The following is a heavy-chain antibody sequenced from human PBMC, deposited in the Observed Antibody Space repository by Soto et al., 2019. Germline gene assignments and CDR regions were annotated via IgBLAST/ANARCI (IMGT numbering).Heavy chain of an antibody. J-gene: IGHJ4*02. CDR3: ARASSRDYRGNSGVSD. D-gene: IGHD4-17*01. CDR2: IYYSGST. Sequence: SETLSLTCTVSGGSISSGDYYWSWIRQPPGKGLEWIGYIYYSGSTYYNPSLKSRVTISVDTSKNQFSLKLSSVTAADTAVDYCARASSRDYRGNSGVSDWDPGTLVTVSS. V-gene: IGHV4-30-4*01. CDR1: GGSISSGDYY.